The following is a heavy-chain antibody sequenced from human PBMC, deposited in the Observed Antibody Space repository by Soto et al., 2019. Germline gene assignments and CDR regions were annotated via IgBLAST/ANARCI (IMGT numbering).Heavy chain of an antibody. D-gene: IGHD3-10*01. J-gene: IGHJ6*02. CDR2: MNPNSGNT. CDR1: GYTFTSYD. CDR3: ARVTYYYGSGSYSYYYGMDV. Sequence: GSSVKVSCKASGYTFTSYDINWVRQATGQGLEWMGWMNPNSGNTGYAQKFQGRVTMTRNTSISTAYMELSSLRSEDTAVYYCARVTYYYGSGSYSYYYGMDVLGQGTTVTVSS. V-gene: IGHV1-8*01.